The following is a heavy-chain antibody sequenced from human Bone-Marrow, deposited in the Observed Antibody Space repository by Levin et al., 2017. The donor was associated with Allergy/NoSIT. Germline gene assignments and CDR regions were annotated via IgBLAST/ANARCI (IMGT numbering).Heavy chain of an antibody. D-gene: IGHD6-13*01. J-gene: IGHJ4*02. CDR1: GFTFSSYA. Sequence: PGGSLRLSCAASGFTFSSYAMSWVRQAPGKGLEWVSAISGGGETTYYANSVKGRFTISRDNSRDVLYLQMNSLGAEDTAVYYCAKSRRQYSTSWYIFDYWGQGTLVTVSS. CDR2: ISGGGETT. V-gene: IGHV3-23*01. CDR3: AKSRRQYSTSWYIFDY.